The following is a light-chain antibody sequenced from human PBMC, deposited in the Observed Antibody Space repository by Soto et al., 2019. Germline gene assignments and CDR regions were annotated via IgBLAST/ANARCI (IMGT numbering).Light chain of an antibody. V-gene: IGLV2-11*01. CDR3: CSYAGSYTYV. CDR2: DVS. J-gene: IGLJ1*01. CDR1: SSDVGGYDY. Sequence: QSALTQPRSVSGSPGQSVTISCTGTSSDVGGYDYVSWYQQHPDKAPKLMIYDVSKWPSGVPGRFSGSKSGNTASLTISGLQDEDEADYYCCSYAGSYTYVFGTGTKVTVL.